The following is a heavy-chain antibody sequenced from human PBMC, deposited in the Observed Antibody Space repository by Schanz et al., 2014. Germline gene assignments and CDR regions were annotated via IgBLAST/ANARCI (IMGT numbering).Heavy chain of an antibody. CDR2: MNPNSGTT. Sequence: QVQLVQSGTQVKKPGASVKVSCKASGYTLTNFDINWVRQAPGQGLEWMGWMNPNSGTTGYAQKFQGRVTMTRNTSTSTAYMELRSLRSDDTAVYYCARGGYSSGWYDRDIAHFDYWGQGTLVTVSS. CDR1: GYTLTNFD. CDR3: ARGGYSSGWYDRDIAHFDY. D-gene: IGHD6-19*01. J-gene: IGHJ4*02. V-gene: IGHV1-8*01.